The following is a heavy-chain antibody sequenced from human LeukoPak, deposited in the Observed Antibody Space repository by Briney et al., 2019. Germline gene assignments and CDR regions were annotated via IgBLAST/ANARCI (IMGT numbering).Heavy chain of an antibody. CDR2: IYYSGST. D-gene: IGHD6-13*01. V-gene: IGHV4-59*01. CDR3: ARAGPDSSSWYYNWFDP. CDR1: GGSISSYY. J-gene: IGHJ5*02. Sequence: SETLSLTCTVSGGSISSYYWSWIRQPPGKGLEWIGYIYYSGSTNYNPSLESRVTISVDTSKNQFSLKLSSVTAADTAVYYCARAGPDSSSWYYNWFDPWGQGTLVTVSS.